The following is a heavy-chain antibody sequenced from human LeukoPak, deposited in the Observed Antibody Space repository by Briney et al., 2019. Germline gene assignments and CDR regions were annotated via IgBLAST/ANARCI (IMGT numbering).Heavy chain of an antibody. V-gene: IGHV3-23*01. CDR2: ISGTGGTI. CDR1: GVTFSSYA. D-gene: IGHD3-10*01. CDR3: AKEFVSWVYY. Sequence: PGGSLRLSCAASGVTFSSYAMHGGRQAPGKGLEWGSGISGTGGTIYYVDSVKGRFIISRENSTNTLYLHMRSLRAEDTAIYYCAKEFVSWVYYWGQGTLVTVSS. J-gene: IGHJ4*02.